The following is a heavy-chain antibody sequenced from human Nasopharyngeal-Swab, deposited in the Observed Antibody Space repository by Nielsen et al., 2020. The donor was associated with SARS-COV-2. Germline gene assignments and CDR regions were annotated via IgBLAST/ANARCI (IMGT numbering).Heavy chain of an antibody. D-gene: IGHD2-2*01. CDR2: INHSGST. CDR3: ARGLSGIVPAPILGLGPYYYYYYMDV. V-gene: IGHV4-34*01. Sequence: WIRQPPGKGPEWIGEINHSGSTNYNPSLKSRVTLSVDTSMNQVSLEVSSVTAADTAVYYCARGLSGIVPAPILGLGPYYYYYYMDVWGKGTTVTVSS. J-gene: IGHJ6*03.